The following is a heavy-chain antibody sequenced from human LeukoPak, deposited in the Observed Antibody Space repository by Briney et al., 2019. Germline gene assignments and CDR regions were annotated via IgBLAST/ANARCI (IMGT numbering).Heavy chain of an antibody. CDR3: ARVGMVAVAGSVTDYFDY. J-gene: IGHJ4*02. D-gene: IGHD6-19*01. Sequence: PGRSLRLSCAASGFTFSSYGMRWVRQAPGKGLEWVAVIWYDGSNKYYADSVKGRFTISRDNSKNTLYLQMNSLRAEDTAVYYCARVGMVAVAGSVTDYFDYWGQGTLVTVSS. CDR1: GFTFSSYG. V-gene: IGHV3-33*01. CDR2: IWYDGSNK.